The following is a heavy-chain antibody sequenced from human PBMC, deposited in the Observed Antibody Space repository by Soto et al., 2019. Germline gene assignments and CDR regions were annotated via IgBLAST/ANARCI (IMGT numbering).Heavy chain of an antibody. V-gene: IGHV1-2*02. J-gene: IGHJ6*02. CDR1: GYTFTGYY. D-gene: IGHD6-13*01. CDR2: INPNSGGT. Sequence: QVQLVQSGAEVKKPGASVKVSCKASGYTFTGYYMHWVRQAPGQGLEWMGWINPNSGGTNYAQKFQGRVTMTRDTSISTAYMELGRLRSDDTAVYYCAIPNGSPNYCYYGMDVWGQGTTVTVSS. CDR3: AIPNGSPNYCYYGMDV.